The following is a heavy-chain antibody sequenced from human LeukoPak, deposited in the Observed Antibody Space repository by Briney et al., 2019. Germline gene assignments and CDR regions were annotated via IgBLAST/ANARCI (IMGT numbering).Heavy chain of an antibody. V-gene: IGHV1-46*01. J-gene: IGHJ4*02. Sequence: ASVKVSCKASGSTFSSYAISSVRQATGQGLEWMGIINPSDDSTRYAQKFQGRVTMTKDTSTNTVYMHLSSLSSDDTAVYYCARAYYESSAYRHAVYFDYWGQGTLVTVSS. CDR3: ARAYYESSAYRHAVYFDY. CDR1: GSTFSSYA. CDR2: INPSDDST. D-gene: IGHD3-22*01.